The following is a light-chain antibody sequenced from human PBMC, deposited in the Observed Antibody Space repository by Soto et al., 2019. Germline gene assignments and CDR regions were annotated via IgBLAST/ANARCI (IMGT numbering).Light chain of an antibody. V-gene: IGLV1-44*01. CDR3: ATWDDSLNGWV. Sequence: QSVLTQPPSASATPGQRVTISCAGSSSNIGGNTVSWYRQLPGTAPKLLIYTDNQRPSGVPDRFSGSKSGTSASLAISGLQSEDEADYYCATWDDSLNGWVFGGGTKVTVL. CDR2: TDN. J-gene: IGLJ3*02. CDR1: SSNIGGNT.